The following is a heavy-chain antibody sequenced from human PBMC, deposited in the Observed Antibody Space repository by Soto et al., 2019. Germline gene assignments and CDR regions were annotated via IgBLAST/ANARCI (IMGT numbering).Heavy chain of an antibody. V-gene: IGHV1-69*06. J-gene: IGHJ4*02. D-gene: IGHD3-10*01. CDR2: IIPIFGTA. Sequence: SVKVSFKSSGSTFSSYAISLVRQAPGQGLEWMGGIIPIFGTANYAQKFQGRVTITADKSTSTAYMELSSLRSEDTALYYCAAYHYGRSIDYWGQGTMVTGSS. CDR1: GSTFSSYA. CDR3: AAYHYGRSIDY.